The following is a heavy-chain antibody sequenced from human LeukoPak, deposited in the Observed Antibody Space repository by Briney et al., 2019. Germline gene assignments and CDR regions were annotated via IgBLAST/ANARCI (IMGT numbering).Heavy chain of an antibody. V-gene: IGHV4-4*07. D-gene: IGHD3-3*01. Sequence: SETLSLTCTVSGGSISSYYWSWIRQPAGKGLEWIGCIYTSGSTNYNPSLKSRVTISLDTSNNQFSLKLRSVTAADTAVYYCARRIHDFWSGYYGYIDYWGQGTLVTVSS. J-gene: IGHJ4*02. CDR1: GGSISSYY. CDR2: IYTSGST. CDR3: ARRIHDFWSGYYGYIDY.